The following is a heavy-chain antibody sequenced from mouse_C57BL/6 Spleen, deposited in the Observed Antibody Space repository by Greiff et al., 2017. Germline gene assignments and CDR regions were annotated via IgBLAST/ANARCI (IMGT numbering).Heavy chain of an antibody. CDR3: TRTGGLAMDY. CDR2: FHPYNDDT. J-gene: IGHJ4*01. V-gene: IGHV1-47*01. CDR1: GYTFTTYP. Sequence: QVQLQQSGAELVKPGASVKMSCKASGYTFTTYPIEWMKQNHGKSLEWIGNFHPYNDDTKYNEKFKGKSTLTVEKSSNTVYLALSRLTSEAAAVYYCTRTGGLAMDYWGQGTTLTVSS.